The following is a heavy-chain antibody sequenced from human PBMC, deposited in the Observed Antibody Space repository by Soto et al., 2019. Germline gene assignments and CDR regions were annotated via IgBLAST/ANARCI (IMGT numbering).Heavy chain of an antibody. J-gene: IGHJ4*02. V-gene: IGHV3-23*01. D-gene: IGHD6-13*01. CDR2: ITGSGFTT. Sequence: EVQLLESGGGLVQPGGSLRLSCAASAFTFSNYAMNWVRQAPGKGLEWVSAITGSGFTTYYADSVKGRFTISRDNSKNTLYMQMNNLRAEDTAVDYCAKSQIGAAQYGDYWGQGTRVTVSS. CDR3: AKSQIGAAQYGDY. CDR1: AFTFSNYA.